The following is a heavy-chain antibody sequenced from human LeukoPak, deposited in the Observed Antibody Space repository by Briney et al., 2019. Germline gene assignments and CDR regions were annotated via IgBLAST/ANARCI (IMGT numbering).Heavy chain of an antibody. Sequence: PSETLCLTCAVYGGSFRGYYWSWIRQPPGKGLEWIGEINHSGSTNYNPSLKSRVTISVDTSKNQFSLKLSSVTAADTAVYYCARVSVRVVVVAATRLHYGMDVWGRGTTVTVSS. CDR3: ARVSVRVVVVAATRLHYGMDV. CDR1: GGSFRGYY. CDR2: INHSGST. J-gene: IGHJ6*02. D-gene: IGHD2-15*01. V-gene: IGHV4-34*01.